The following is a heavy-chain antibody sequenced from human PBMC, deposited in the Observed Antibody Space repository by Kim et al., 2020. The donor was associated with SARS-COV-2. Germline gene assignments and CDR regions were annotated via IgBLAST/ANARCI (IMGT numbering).Heavy chain of an antibody. V-gene: IGHV4-59*01. CDR3: ARGGYTERLTIFGVVPERNYGYYGMDV. CDR2: IYYSGST. J-gene: IGHJ6*02. Sequence: SETLSLTCTVSGGSISSYYWSWIRQPPGKGLEWIGYIYYSGSTNYNPSLKSRVTISVDTSKNQFSLKLSSVTAADTAVYYCARGGYTERLTIFGVVPERNYGYYGMDVWGQGTTVTVSS. CDR1: GGSISSYY. D-gene: IGHD3-3*01.